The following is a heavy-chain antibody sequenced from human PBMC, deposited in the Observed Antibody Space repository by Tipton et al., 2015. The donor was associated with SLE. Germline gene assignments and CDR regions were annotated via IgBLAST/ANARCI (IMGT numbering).Heavy chain of an antibody. V-gene: IGHV3-66*01. CDR3: ARGDYGDYTLFDH. Sequence: SLRLSCAASGYPVPTFAMHWVRQAPGKGLEWVSVIYSGGRTNSADSVKGRFTISSDSSKNTLFLDMSSLRDEDTAVYYCARGDYGDYTLFDHWGQGILVTVSP. CDR2: IYSGGRT. CDR1: GYPVPTFA. D-gene: IGHD4-17*01. J-gene: IGHJ4*02.